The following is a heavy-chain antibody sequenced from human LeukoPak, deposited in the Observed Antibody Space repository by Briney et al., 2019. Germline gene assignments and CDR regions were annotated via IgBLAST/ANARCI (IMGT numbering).Heavy chain of an antibody. D-gene: IGHD1-14*01. J-gene: IGHJ4*02. V-gene: IGHV3-30*02. CDR2: IQYDGSYK. CDR1: GFSFNKYA. CDR3: ATGEPGHFDY. Sequence: GGSLRLSCAASGFSFNKYAMHWVRQAPGKGLEWVAFIQYDGSYKYYPDSVKGRFTISRDNSNNTLYLQMNSLRAEDTAVYHCATGEPGHFDYWGQGTLVTVSS.